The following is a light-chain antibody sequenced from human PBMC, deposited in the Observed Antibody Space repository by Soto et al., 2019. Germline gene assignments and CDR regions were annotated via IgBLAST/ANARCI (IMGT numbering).Light chain of an antibody. J-gene: IGLJ3*02. Sequence: QSALTQPPSASGSPGQSVAISCTGTSSDVGGYSYVSWYQQHPGKAPKLMIYEVSKRPSGVPDRFSGSKSGNTASLTVSGLQAEDEADYYCSSYARNRDILFGEGTKLTVL. CDR3: SSYARNRDIL. CDR2: EVS. CDR1: SSDVGGYSY. V-gene: IGLV2-8*01.